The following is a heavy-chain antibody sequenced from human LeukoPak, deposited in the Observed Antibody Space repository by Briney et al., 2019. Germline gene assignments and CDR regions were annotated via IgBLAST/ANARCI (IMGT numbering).Heavy chain of an antibody. CDR3: ARLPYYYDSGGYRDY. D-gene: IGHD3-22*01. J-gene: IGHJ4*02. Sequence: ASVKVSCKASGYTFTGYYMHWVRQAPGQGLEWMGWINPNSGGTNYAQKFQGRVTMTRDTSISTAYMELSRLRSDDTAVYYCARLPYYYDSGGYRDYWGQGTLVTVSS. CDR2: INPNSGGT. CDR1: GYTFTGYY. V-gene: IGHV1-2*02.